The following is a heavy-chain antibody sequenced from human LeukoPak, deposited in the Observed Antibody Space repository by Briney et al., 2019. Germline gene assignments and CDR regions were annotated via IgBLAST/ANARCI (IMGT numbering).Heavy chain of an antibody. J-gene: IGHJ4*02. CDR3: ARHVDTATDYFDY. CDR1: GGSFSSYY. CDR2: IYYSGSS. V-gene: IGHV4-39*01. D-gene: IGHD5-18*01. Sequence: PSETLSLTCAVYGGSFSSYYWGWIRQPPGKGLEWIGSIYYSGSSYYNPSLKSRVTISVHTSKNQFSLKLSSVTAADTAVYYCARHVDTATDYFDYWGQGTLVIVSS.